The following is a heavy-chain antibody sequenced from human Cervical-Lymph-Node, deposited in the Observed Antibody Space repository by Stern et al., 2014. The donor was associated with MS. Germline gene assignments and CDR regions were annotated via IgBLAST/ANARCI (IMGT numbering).Heavy chain of an antibody. Sequence: VQLLESGAEVKKPGASVKVSCKASGYTFTDYYMHWVRQAPGQGLEWMGRINPNSGGTNYAQKFQGRVTMTRDTSISTAYMELSSLRSDDTAVYYCSRAWAALRYVDTGVDVWGQGTTVTVSS. CDR2: INPNSGGT. CDR3: SRAWAALRYVDTGVDV. D-gene: IGHD3-9*01. V-gene: IGHV1-2*06. J-gene: IGHJ6*02. CDR1: GYTFTDYY.